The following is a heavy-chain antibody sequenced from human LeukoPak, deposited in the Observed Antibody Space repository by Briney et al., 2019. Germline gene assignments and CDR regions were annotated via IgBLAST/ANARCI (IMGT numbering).Heavy chain of an antibody. CDR3: ARGQGYDFWSGRNWFDP. J-gene: IGHJ5*02. CDR1: GGSFSGYY. Sequence: SETLSLTCAVYGGSFSGYYWSWIRQPPGKGLEWIGEINHSGSTNYNPSLKSRVTISVDTSKNQFSLKLSSVTAADTAVYYCARGQGYDFWSGRNWFDPWGQGTLVTVSS. D-gene: IGHD3-3*01. V-gene: IGHV4-34*01. CDR2: INHSGST.